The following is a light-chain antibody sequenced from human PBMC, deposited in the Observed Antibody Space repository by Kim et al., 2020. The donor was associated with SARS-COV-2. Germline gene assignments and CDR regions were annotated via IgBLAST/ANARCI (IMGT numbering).Light chain of an antibody. Sequence: SPVDRAPLSCRASQSVRDNYVAWYRLAPGQSPKLLVYNTSPRATGVPDRFRGSWSGTDFTLTISRLEPEDFALYVCQQYGSSPTTFGQGTRLEIK. V-gene: IGKV3-20*01. CDR2: NTS. CDR1: QSVRDNY. CDR3: QQYGSSPTT. J-gene: IGKJ5*01.